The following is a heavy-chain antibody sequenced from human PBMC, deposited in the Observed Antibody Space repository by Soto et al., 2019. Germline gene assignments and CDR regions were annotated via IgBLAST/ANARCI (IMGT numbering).Heavy chain of an antibody. CDR3: ARGRRVAIVVVPAARGKGSYYYMDV. CDR1: GGSISGYY. CDR2: INHSGST. V-gene: IGHV4-34*01. D-gene: IGHD2-2*01. Sequence: SETLSLTCTVSGGSISGYYWSWIRQPPGKGLEWIGEINHSGSTNYNPSLKSRVTISVDTSKNQFSLKLSSVTAADTAVYYCARGRRVAIVVVPAARGKGSYYYMDVWGKGTTVTVSS. J-gene: IGHJ6*03.